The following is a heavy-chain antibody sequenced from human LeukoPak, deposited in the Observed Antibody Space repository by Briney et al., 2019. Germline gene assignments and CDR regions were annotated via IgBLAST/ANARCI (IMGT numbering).Heavy chain of an antibody. CDR2: VYYSGST. J-gene: IGHJ4*02. V-gene: IGHV4-59*01. CDR1: GDSITDYY. CDR3: ARNRGGDYFDY. D-gene: IGHD2/OR15-2a*01. Sequence: SETLSLTCTVSGDSITDYYWSWIRQPPGKGLEWIGYVYYSGSTNYNPSLKSRVTISADTSKNQFSLRLSSVTAADTAVYYCARNRGGDYFDYWGQGTLVSVSS.